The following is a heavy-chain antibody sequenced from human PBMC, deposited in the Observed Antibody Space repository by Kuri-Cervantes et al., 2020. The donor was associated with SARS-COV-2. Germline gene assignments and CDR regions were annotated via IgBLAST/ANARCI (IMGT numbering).Heavy chain of an antibody. J-gene: IGHJ6*02. Sequence: GESLKISCAASGFTFSDYYMSWIRQAPEKGLEWVSYISSSSSYTNYADSMKGRFTISRDNAKNSLYLQMNSLRAEDTAVYYCARERGGDYGDYDYYYYYGMDVWGQGTTVTVSS. CDR2: ISSSSSYT. CDR3: ARERGGDYGDYDYYYYYGMDV. D-gene: IGHD4-17*01. CDR1: GFTFSDYY. V-gene: IGHV3-11*06.